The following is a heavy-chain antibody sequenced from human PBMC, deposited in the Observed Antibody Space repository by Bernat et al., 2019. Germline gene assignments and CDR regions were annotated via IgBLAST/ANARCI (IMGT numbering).Heavy chain of an antibody. CDR2: IKSKTDGGTT. CDR1: GFTFGNAW. CDR3: TTKYSTRFNGMDV. D-gene: IGHD6-6*01. V-gene: IGHV3-15*07. J-gene: IGHJ6*02. Sequence: EVQLVESGGGLVKPGGSLRLSCAASGFTFGNAWMNWVRQAPGKGLEWVGRIKSKTDGGTTDYAAPVKGRFTISRDDSKNTLYLLMNSLKTEDTAVYYCTTKYSTRFNGMDVWGQGTTVTVSS.